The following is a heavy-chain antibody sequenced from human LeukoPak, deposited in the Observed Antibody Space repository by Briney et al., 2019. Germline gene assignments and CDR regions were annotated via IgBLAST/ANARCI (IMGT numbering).Heavy chain of an antibody. CDR2: IIPILGIA. CDR3: ARDRNIVVVTAIDPYYYYGMDV. CDR1: GGTFSSYA. V-gene: IGHV1-69*04. J-gene: IGHJ6*02. Sequence: ASVKVSCKASGGTFSSYAISWVRQAPGQGLEWMGRIIPILGIANYAQKFQGRVTITADKSTSTAYMELSSLRSEDTAVYYCARDRNIVVVTAIDPYYYYGMDVWGQGATVTVSS. D-gene: IGHD2-21*02.